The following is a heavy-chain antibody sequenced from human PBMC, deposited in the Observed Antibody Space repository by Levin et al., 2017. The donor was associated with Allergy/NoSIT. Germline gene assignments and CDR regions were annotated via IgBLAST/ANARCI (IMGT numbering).Heavy chain of an antibody. CDR2: INPNSGGT. CDR1: GYTFTGYY. CDR3: ARGIAVAGQGAVFDY. J-gene: IGHJ4*02. V-gene: IGHV1-2*07. Sequence: ASVKVSCKASGYTFTGYYMHWVRQAPGQGLEWMGWINPNSGGTNYAHTFPFLVPLTRDTSISTAYMELSRLRSDDTAVYYCARGIAVAGQGAVFDYWGQGTLVTVSS. D-gene: IGHD6-19*01.